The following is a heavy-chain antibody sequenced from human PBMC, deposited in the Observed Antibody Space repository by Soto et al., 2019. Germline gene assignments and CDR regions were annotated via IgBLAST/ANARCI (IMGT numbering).Heavy chain of an antibody. CDR2: IYYTGST. D-gene: IGHD3-22*01. Sequence: SETLSLTCTVSGASVTSGTYHYGWIRQPPGKRLEWIGYIYYTGSTNYNPSLKSRVTISIDTSTNQFSLKLSSVTAADTAVYYCARKTFFYDTSAYRQVFDIWGQGTMV. J-gene: IGHJ3*02. CDR3: ARKTFFYDTSAYRQVFDI. V-gene: IGHV4-61*01. CDR1: GASVTSGTYH.